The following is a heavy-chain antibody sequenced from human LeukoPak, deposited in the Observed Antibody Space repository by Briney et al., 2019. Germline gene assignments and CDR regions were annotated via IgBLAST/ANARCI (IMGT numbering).Heavy chain of an antibody. D-gene: IGHD1-26*01. Sequence: SGGSLRLSCAVSEFTLSSYAMSWVRQAPGKGLEWVSSITSSGAGTYYADSVKGRFTISRDNSKNTLYLQMNSLRAEDTAVYYCAKDPWGGSQFYFDYWGQGTLVTVSS. J-gene: IGHJ4*02. CDR3: AKDPWGGSQFYFDY. CDR1: EFTLSSYA. V-gene: IGHV3-23*01. CDR2: ITSSGAGT.